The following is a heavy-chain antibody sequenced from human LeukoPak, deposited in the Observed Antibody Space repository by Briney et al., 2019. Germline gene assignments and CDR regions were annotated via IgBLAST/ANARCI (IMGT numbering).Heavy chain of an antibody. D-gene: IGHD5-12*01. CDR3: ARDHESLVATTPPTPGYY. V-gene: IGHV3-33*01. J-gene: IGHJ4*02. Sequence: GGSLRLSCAASGFTFSSYGMHWVRQAPGKGLEWVAVIWYDGSNKYYADSVKGRFTISRDNSKNTLYLQMNSLRAEDTAVYYCARDHESLVATTPPTPGYYWGQGTLVTVSS. CDR2: IWYDGSNK. CDR1: GFTFSSYG.